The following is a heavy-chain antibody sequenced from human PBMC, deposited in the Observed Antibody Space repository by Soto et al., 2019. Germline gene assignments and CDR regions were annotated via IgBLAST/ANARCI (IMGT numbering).Heavy chain of an antibody. D-gene: IGHD2-15*01. CDR1: GGSISSGGYY. CDR3: ARDGCSGGSCSTYFDY. CDR2: IYYSGST. J-gene: IGHJ4*02. Sequence: SETLSLTCTVSGGSISSGGYYWSWIRQHPGKGLEWIGYIYYSGSTYYNPSLKSRVTISVDTSKNQFSLKLSSVTAADTAVYYCARDGCSGGSCSTYFDYWGQGTLVTVSS. V-gene: IGHV4-31*03.